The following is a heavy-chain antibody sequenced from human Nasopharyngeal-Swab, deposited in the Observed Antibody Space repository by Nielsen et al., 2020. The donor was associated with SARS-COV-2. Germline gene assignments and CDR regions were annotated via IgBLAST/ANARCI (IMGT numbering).Heavy chain of an antibody. CDR1: GYTFIDFD. CDR2: MNPDSGNT. V-gene: IGHV1-8*01. J-gene: IGHJ5*02. CDR3: ARGRGSGSYYRGNWFDP. D-gene: IGHD3-10*01. Sequence: ASVKVSCKASGYTFIDFDINWVRQATGQGLEWMGWMNPDSGNTGYAQKFQGRVTMTRNTSINTVYMELSSLRAEDTAVYYCARGRGSGSYYRGNWFDPWGQGTLVTVSS.